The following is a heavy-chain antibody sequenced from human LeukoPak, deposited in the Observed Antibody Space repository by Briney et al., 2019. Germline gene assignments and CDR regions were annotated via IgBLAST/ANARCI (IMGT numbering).Heavy chain of an antibody. V-gene: IGHV4-4*07. Sequence: SETLSLTCTVSGGSISSYYWSWIRQPAGKGLEWIGRIYTSGSTNYNPSLKSRVTMSVDTSKNQFSLKLSSVTAADTAVYYCGSDPSNYYYMDVWGKGTTVTVSS. CDR2: IYTSGST. D-gene: IGHD6-6*01. J-gene: IGHJ6*03. CDR3: GSDPSNYYYMDV. CDR1: GGSISSYY.